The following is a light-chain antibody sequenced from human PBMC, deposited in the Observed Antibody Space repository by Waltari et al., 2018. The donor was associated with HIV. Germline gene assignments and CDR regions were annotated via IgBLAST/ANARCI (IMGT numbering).Light chain of an antibody. CDR2: EVI. J-gene: IGLJ3*02. CDR1: TSDVGGYNH. Sequence: QSAPTQPASVSGAPGKSITISCTGTTSDVGGYNHVYWYQQHPGKAPKLRIYEVIHRPSGVSNRLSGSKSGNTASLTISGLQAEDESDYYCSSYTRSSTVVFGGGTKLTVL. V-gene: IGLV2-14*01. CDR3: SSYTRSSTVV.